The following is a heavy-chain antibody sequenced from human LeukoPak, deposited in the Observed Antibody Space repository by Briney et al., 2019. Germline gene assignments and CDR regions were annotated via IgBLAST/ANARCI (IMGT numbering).Heavy chain of an antibody. D-gene: IGHD1-26*01. CDR1: GGSFSGYY. Sequence: PSETLSLTCAVYGGSFSGYYWSWIRQPPGKGLEWIGEINHSGSTNYNPSLRSRVTISVDTSKNQFSLRLSSMTPADTAVYYCARDGDPSGSYFDLWGQGTVVTVSS. CDR3: ARDGDPSGSYFDL. V-gene: IGHV4-34*01. J-gene: IGHJ4*02. CDR2: INHSGST.